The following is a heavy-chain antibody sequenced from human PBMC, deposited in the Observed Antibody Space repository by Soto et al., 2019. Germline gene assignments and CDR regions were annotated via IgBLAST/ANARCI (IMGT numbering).Heavy chain of an antibody. V-gene: IGHV1-69*13. D-gene: IGHD1-26*01. CDR2: IIPIFGTA. J-gene: IGHJ4*02. Sequence: SVKVSCKASGGTFSSYAISWVRQAPGQGLEWMGGIIPIFGTANYAQKFQGRVTITADESTSTAYMELSSLRSEDTAVYYCARGGSYTPRSDYWGQGTLVTVSS. CDR3: ARGGSYTPRSDY. CDR1: GGTFSSYA.